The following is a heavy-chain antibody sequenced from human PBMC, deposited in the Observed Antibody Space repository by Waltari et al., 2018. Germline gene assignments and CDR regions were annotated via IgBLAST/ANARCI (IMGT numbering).Heavy chain of an antibody. J-gene: IGHJ4*02. V-gene: IGHV1-69*10. CDR3: ASAGSYDYIWGSYPGDY. CDR2: IIPILGIA. D-gene: IGHD3-16*02. Sequence: QVQLVQSGAEVKKPGSSVKVSCKASGGTFSSYAISWVRQAPGQGLEWMGGIIPILGIANYAQKFQGRVTITADKSMSTAYMELSSLRSEDTAVYYCASAGSYDYIWGSYPGDYWGQGTLVTVSS. CDR1: GGTFSSYA.